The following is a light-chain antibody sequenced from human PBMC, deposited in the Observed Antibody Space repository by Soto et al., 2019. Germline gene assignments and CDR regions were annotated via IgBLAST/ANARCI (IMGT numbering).Light chain of an antibody. V-gene: IGLV1-44*01. CDR3: ATWDDSLTAVV. CDR1: NSHIGRRT. CDR2: TNT. Sequence: QSVLTQPPSASETPGQRVTISCSGSNSHIGRRTVHWYPHLPGTAPKLLIYTNTQRPSGVPDRSSGSKSGTSASLAISGLQSEDEADSDGATWDDSLTAVVFCGGTEVTVL. J-gene: IGLJ2*01.